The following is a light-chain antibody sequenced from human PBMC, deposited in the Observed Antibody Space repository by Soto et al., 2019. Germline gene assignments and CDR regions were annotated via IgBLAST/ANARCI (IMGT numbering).Light chain of an antibody. Sequence: AIRMTQSPSSLSASTGDRVTITCRASQGISSYLAWYQQKPGKAPKLLIYAASTLQSGVPSRFSGSGSGTDFTLTISCLQSEDFATYCCQQYYSYPPTFGQGTKVDI. V-gene: IGKV1-8*01. CDR2: AAS. J-gene: IGKJ1*01. CDR3: QQYYSYPPT. CDR1: QGISSY.